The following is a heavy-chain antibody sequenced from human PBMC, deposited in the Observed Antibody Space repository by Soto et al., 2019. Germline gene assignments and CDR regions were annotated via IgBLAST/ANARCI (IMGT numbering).Heavy chain of an antibody. Sequence: SETLSLTCTVSGGSINSYFWGWIRQPPGKGLEWIGSIYYSGSTNYNPSLKSRVTISVDTSKNQFSLKLSSVTAADTAVYYCARQHYDILTGPLGQGTLVTVSS. D-gene: IGHD3-9*01. J-gene: IGHJ5*02. CDR1: GGSINSYF. CDR2: IYYSGST. CDR3: ARQHYDILTGP. V-gene: IGHV4-59*08.